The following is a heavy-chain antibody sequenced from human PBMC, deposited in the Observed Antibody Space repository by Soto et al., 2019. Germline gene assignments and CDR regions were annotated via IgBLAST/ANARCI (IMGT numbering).Heavy chain of an antibody. Sequence: QVQLQESGPGLVKPSQTLSLTCTVAGGSISSGGDYWSWIRQHPGKGLEWIGNIYYSGSTHYNPSLKSRVTISVDTSKNQFSLKLSSVTAADTAMYYCARSQGNQQLIYYYGMGVWGQGTTVTVSS. CDR2: IYYSGST. J-gene: IGHJ6*02. CDR3: ARSQGNQQLIYYYGMGV. V-gene: IGHV4-31*03. D-gene: IGHD6-13*01. CDR1: GGSISSGGDY.